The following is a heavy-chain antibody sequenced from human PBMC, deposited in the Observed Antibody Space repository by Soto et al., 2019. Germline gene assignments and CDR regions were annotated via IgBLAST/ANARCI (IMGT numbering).Heavy chain of an antibody. CDR3: ARDGYSTSSDWPWFDP. J-gene: IGHJ5*02. CDR1: GFTFSTYG. V-gene: IGHV3-33*01. Sequence: QVQLVESGGGVVQPGRSLRVSCAASGFTFSTYGMHWVRQAPGKGLEWVAVIWYDGRNKYYADSVKGRFTISRDNSQNTLYLHMNSLRAEDTALYYCARDGYSTSSDWPWFDPWGQGTLVTVSS. CDR2: IWYDGRNK. D-gene: IGHD6-6*01.